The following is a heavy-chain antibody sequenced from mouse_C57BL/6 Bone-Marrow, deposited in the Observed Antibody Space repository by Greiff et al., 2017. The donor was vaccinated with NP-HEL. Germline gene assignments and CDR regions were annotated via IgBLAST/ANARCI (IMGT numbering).Heavy chain of an antibody. CDR2: ISSGGSYT. CDR1: GFTFSSYG. V-gene: IGHV5-6*01. D-gene: IGHD1-2*01. CDR3: ARPPLLRAWFAY. Sequence: VQLKESGGDLVKPGGSLKLSCAASGFTFSSYGMSWVRQTPDKRLEWVATISSGGSYTYYPDSVKGRFTISRDNAKNTLYLQMSSLKSEDTAMYYCARPPLLRAWFAYWGQGTLVTVSA. J-gene: IGHJ3*01.